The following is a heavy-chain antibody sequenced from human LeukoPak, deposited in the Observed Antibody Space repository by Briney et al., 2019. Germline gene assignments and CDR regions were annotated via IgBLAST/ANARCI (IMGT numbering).Heavy chain of an antibody. CDR1: GGCISSYY. CDR2: IYDSGST. CDR3: ARVGGLGGGVVNPERLYFQH. V-gene: IGHV4-59*01. J-gene: IGHJ1*01. D-gene: IGHD3-16*01. Sequence: SETLSLTCTVSGGCISSYYWSWIRQPPGKGLEWIGYIYDSGSTNYNPSLKSRVTISVDTSKNQFSLKLSSVTAADTAVYYCARVGGLGGGVVNPERLYFQHWGQGTLVTVSS.